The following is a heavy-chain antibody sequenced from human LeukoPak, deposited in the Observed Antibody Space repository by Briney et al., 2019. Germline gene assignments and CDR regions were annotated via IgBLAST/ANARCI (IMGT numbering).Heavy chain of an antibody. J-gene: IGHJ5*02. Sequence: ASVKVSCKASGYTFTCYYMHWVRQAPGQGLEWMGWTNPNSGGTNYAQKFQGRVTMTRDTAISTAYMELSRLRSDDTAVYYCARDSVPTSGFDPWGQGTLVTVSS. V-gene: IGHV1-2*02. D-gene: IGHD3-16*01. CDR1: GYTFTCYY. CDR2: TNPNSGGT. CDR3: ARDSVPTSGFDP.